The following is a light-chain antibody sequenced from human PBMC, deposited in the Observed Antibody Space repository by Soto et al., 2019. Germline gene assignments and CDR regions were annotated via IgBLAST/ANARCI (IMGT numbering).Light chain of an antibody. CDR3: QQYNNWPRT. CDR2: GAS. J-gene: IGKJ1*01. CDR1: QSVSIY. Sequence: EVVLTQSPVTLSLSPGERATLSCRASQSVSIYLAWYQQQPGQAPRLLIYGASTRATGIPTRFSGSGSGTEFTLTISSLQSEDFAVYYCQQYNNWPRTFGQGTKVDIK. V-gene: IGKV3-15*01.